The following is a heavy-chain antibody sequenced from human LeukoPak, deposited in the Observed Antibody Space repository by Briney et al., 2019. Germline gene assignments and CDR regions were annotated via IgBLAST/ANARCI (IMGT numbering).Heavy chain of an antibody. CDR2: IRSKPNSYAT. D-gene: IGHD3-10*01. CDR3: AKDRTYYYGSGGSVQAFDI. Sequence: GGPLRLSCAASGFTFSGSAMHWVRQASGKGLEWVGRIRSKPNSYATAYAASVTGRFTISRDDSKNTAYLQMNSLKTEDTAVYYCAKDRTYYYGSGGSVQAFDIWGQGTMVTVSS. V-gene: IGHV3-73*01. CDR1: GFTFSGSA. J-gene: IGHJ3*02.